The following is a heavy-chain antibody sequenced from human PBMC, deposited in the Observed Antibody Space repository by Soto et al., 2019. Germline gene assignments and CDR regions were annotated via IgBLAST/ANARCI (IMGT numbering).Heavy chain of an antibody. J-gene: IGHJ4*02. Sequence: SETLSLTCTVSGGSISSGGYYWSWIRQHPGKGLEWIGYIYYSGSTYYNPSLKSRVTISVDTSNQFSLKLSSVTAADTAVYYCARGGGAARPADYWGQGTLVTVSS. D-gene: IGHD6-6*01. CDR3: ARGGGAARPADY. V-gene: IGHV4-31*03. CDR2: IYYSGST. CDR1: GGSISSGGYY.